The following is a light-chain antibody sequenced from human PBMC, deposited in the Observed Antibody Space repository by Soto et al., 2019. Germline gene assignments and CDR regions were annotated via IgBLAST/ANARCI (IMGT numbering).Light chain of an antibody. Sequence: EIVLTQSPGTLSLSPGERATLSCRASQSVSSSYLAWYQQKQGQAPRLLIYGGSSRATGIPYRFSGSGSGTDFTLTISRLEPEDFAVYYCQQYGSSLLTFGGGTKVEIK. J-gene: IGKJ4*01. CDR1: QSVSSSY. CDR3: QQYGSSLLT. CDR2: GGS. V-gene: IGKV3-20*01.